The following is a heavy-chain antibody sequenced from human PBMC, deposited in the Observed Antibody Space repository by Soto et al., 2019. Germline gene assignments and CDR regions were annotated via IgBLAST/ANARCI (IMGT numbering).Heavy chain of an antibody. D-gene: IGHD3-22*01. CDR1: GYTFTSYG. Sequence: QVQLVQSGAEVKKPGASVKVSCKASGYTFTSYGINWVRQAPGQGLEWLGWISAYDGNTNYAQILQGRVSMTTDTPTNTAYMEVRSLRSDDTAVYYCARGGYYDSSGSRNYYYYGMNVWGQGTTVTVSS. CDR2: ISAYDGNT. J-gene: IGHJ6*02. CDR3: ARGGYYDSSGSRNYYYYGMNV. V-gene: IGHV1-18*01.